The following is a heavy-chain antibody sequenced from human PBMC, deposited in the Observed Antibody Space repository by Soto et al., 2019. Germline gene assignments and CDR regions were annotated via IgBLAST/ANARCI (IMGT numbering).Heavy chain of an antibody. J-gene: IGHJ2*01. Sequence: QVQLEESGGGVVQPGRSLRLSCAASGFTFSSYALLWVRQAPGKGLELVAVITAAGTNNHHADSVKGRITISRDNSKNTLYLQLNSLSADEQAVYYCTRVPGYGGCNWYCEHWGRGTLVTVSS. CDR2: ITAAGTNN. CDR1: GFTFSSYA. CDR3: TRVPGYGGCNWYCEH. D-gene: IGHD4-17*01. V-gene: IGHV3-30-3*01.